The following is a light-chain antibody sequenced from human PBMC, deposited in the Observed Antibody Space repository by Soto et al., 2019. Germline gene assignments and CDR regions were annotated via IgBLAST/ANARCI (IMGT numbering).Light chain of an antibody. Sequence: QSALTQPPSASGSPGRSVTISCTGTSSDVGGYNSVSWYQHLPGKAPKLMIYEVSKRPSGVPDRFSGSKSANTASLTVSRLQAEDEADYYCSSYAGSDNYVFGTGTKVTVL. CDR1: SSDVGGYNS. CDR2: EVS. CDR3: SSYAGSDNYV. V-gene: IGLV2-8*01. J-gene: IGLJ1*01.